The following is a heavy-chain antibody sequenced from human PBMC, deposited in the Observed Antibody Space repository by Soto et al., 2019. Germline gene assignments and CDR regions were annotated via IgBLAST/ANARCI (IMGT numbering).Heavy chain of an antibody. J-gene: IGHJ6*02. CDR3: ARRGTGDCTNGVCSTYYYYYYGMDV. Sequence: QVQLVQSGAEVKKPGSSVKVSCKASGGTFSSYAISWVRQAPGQGLEWMGGIIPIFGTANYAQKFQGRVTNTADEATSTAYMELSSLRSEDTAVYYCARRGTGDCTNGVCSTYYYYYYGMDVWGQGTTVTVSS. D-gene: IGHD2-8*01. CDR2: IIPIFGTA. CDR1: GGTFSSYA. V-gene: IGHV1-69*12.